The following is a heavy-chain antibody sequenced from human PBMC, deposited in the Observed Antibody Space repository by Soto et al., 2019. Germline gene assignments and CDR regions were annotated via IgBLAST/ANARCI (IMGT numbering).Heavy chain of an antibody. CDR3: ARGQDSSSWLGYYYYGMDV. CDR1: GGSFSGYY. Sequence: SETLSLTCAVYGGSFSGYYWSWIRQPPGKGLEWIGEINHSGSTNYNPSLKSRVTISVDTSKNQFSLKLSSVTAADTAVYYCARGQDSSSWLGYYYYGMDVWGQVTTVTVSS. CDR2: INHSGST. J-gene: IGHJ6*02. V-gene: IGHV4-34*01. D-gene: IGHD6-13*01.